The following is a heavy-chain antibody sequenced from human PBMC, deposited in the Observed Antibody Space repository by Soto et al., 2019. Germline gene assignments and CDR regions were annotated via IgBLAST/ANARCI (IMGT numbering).Heavy chain of an antibody. CDR3: ARGLRTNGSFFRV. CDR2: INHSGST. V-gene: IGHV4-34*01. D-gene: IGHD2-8*01. CDR1: GGSFIGYY. Sequence: SETLSLTCAVYGGSFIGYYWNWIRHPPVKWLEWIGEINHSGSTNYNPSLKSRVTLSVDTSKNQFSLKLSSVTAADTAVYYCARGLRTNGSFFRVWGQGTLVTVSS. J-gene: IGHJ4*02.